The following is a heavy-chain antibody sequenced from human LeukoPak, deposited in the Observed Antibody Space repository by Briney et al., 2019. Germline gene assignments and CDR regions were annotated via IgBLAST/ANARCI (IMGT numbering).Heavy chain of an antibody. Sequence: ASVKVSCKASGYTFTGYHMHWVRQAPGQGLEWMGWINPNSGGTIYAQKFQGRVTMTRDTSISTAYMELSSLRSEDTAVYYCARISPGAYQLLFKRYYYYYMDVWGKGTTVTISS. D-gene: IGHD2-2*01. CDR3: ARISPGAYQLLFKRYYYYYMDV. CDR1: GYTFTGYH. CDR2: INPNSGGT. J-gene: IGHJ6*03. V-gene: IGHV1-2*02.